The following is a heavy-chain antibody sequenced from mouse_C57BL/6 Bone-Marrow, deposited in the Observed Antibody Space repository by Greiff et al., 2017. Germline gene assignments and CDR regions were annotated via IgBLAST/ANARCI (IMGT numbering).Heavy chain of an antibody. Sequence: QVQLQQPGAELVMPGASVKLSCKASGYTFTSYWMHWVKQRPGQGLEWIGEIDPSDSYTNYNQKFKGKSTLTVDKASSTAYMQLSSRTSEDSAVYYCARDGSSYDWFAYWVQGTLVTVSA. CDR2: IDPSDSYT. J-gene: IGHJ3*01. CDR1: GYTFTSYW. D-gene: IGHD1-1*01. CDR3: ARDGSSYDWFAY. V-gene: IGHV1-69*01.